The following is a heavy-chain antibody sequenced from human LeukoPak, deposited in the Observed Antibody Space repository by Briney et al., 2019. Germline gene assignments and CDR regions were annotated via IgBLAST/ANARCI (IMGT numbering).Heavy chain of an antibody. D-gene: IGHD3-10*01. Sequence: SETLSLTCAVYGGSFSGYYWSWIRQPPGKGLEWIGEINHSGSTNYNPSLKSRVTISVDTSKNQFSLKLSSVTAADTAVYYCARQGGYRWFGELLEFDPWGQGTLVTVSS. CDR3: ARQGGYRWFGELLEFDP. CDR1: GGSFSGYY. J-gene: IGHJ5*02. V-gene: IGHV4-34*01. CDR2: INHSGST.